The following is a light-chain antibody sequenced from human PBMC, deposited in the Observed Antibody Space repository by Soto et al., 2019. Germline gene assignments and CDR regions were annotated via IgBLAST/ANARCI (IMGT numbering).Light chain of an antibody. V-gene: IGKV1-5*01. Sequence: DIQMTQSPSSLSASVGARVTITWRASQSISSWLAWYQQKPGTAPKVLIYHASNLQSGVPSRFSGSGSGTEFNLTISRLQPEDFATYYCQQYHTYSFGQGTMVEIK. CDR2: HAS. CDR1: QSISSW. J-gene: IGKJ1*01. CDR3: QQYHTYS.